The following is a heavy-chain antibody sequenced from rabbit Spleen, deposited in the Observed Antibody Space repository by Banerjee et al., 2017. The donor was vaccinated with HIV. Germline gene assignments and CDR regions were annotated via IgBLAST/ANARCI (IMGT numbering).Heavy chain of an antibody. CDR2: IDPVFGST. D-gene: IGHD1-1*01. CDR3: ARDTSSSFSSYGMDL. V-gene: IGHV1S45*01. Sequence: QQQLVESGGGLVKPGASLTLTCKASGFSFTSGDWMYWVRQAPGKGLEWIGYIDPVFGSTYYANWAKGRFTISKTSSTTVTLQVTSLTAADTATYFCARDTSSSFSSYGMDLWGQGTLVTVS. J-gene: IGHJ6*01. CDR1: GFSFTSGDW.